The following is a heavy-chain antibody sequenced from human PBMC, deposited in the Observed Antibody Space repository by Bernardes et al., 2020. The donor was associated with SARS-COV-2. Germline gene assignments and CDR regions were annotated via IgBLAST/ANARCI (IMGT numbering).Heavy chain of an antibody. CDR2: INHSGST. D-gene: IGHD3-22*01. CDR1: GASFSGYY. J-gene: IGHJ5*02. CDR3: ARRTKITMIVIAVVGWFDP. V-gene: IGHV4-34*01. Sequence: SETLSLTCAVNGASFSGYYWSWIRQHPGKGLEWIGEINHSGSTNYNPSLKSRVTISVDTSKNQFSLKLSSVTAADTAVYYCARRTKITMIVIAVVGWFDPWGQGTLVTVSS.